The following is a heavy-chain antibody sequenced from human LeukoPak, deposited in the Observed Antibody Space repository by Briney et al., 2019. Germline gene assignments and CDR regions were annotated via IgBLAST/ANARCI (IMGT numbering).Heavy chain of an antibody. Sequence: GGSLRLSCAAPGFTFSSYGMHWVRQAPGKGLEWVAFIRYDGSNKYYADSVKGRFTISRDNSKNTLYLQMNSLRAEDTAVYYCAKEGDARPNYFDYWGQGTLVTVSS. J-gene: IGHJ4*02. CDR1: GFTFSSYG. CDR2: IRYDGSNK. D-gene: IGHD2-2*01. V-gene: IGHV3-30*02. CDR3: AKEGDARPNYFDY.